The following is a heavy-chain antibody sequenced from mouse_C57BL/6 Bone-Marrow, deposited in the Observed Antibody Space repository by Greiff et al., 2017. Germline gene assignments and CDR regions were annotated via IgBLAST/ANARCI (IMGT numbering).Heavy chain of an antibody. D-gene: IGHD1-1*01. Sequence: EVQLQESGGDLVKPGGSLKLSCAASGFTFSSYGMSWVRQTPDKRLEWVATISSGGSYTYYPDSVKGRFTISRDNAKNTLYLQMSSLKSEDTAMYYCARHGTTVVATDYWGQGTTLTVSS. CDR2: ISSGGSYT. J-gene: IGHJ2*01. V-gene: IGHV5-6*01. CDR3: ARHGTTVVATDY. CDR1: GFTFSSYG.